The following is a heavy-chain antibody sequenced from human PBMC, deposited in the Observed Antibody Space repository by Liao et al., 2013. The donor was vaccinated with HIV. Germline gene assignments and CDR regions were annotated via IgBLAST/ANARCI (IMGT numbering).Heavy chain of an antibody. D-gene: IGHD2-21*01. CDR3: ARDLLAWHVALVPPDAFDI. CDR1: GGSISSSSYY. V-gene: IGHV4-39*07. Sequence: QLQLQESGPGLVKPSETLSLTCTVSGGSISSSSYYWGWIRQPPGKGLEWIGSIYYSGSTYYNPSLKSRVTISVDTSKNQFSLKLSSVTAADTAVYYCARDLLAWHVALVPPDAFDIWGQGTMVTVSS. J-gene: IGHJ3*02. CDR2: IYYSGST.